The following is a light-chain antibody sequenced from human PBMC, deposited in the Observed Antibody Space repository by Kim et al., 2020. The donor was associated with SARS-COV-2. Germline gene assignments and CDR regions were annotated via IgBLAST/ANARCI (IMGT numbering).Light chain of an antibody. CDR1: QGIRNY. V-gene: IGKV1-9*01. CDR3: QQLNSFPRT. CDR2: AAS. Sequence: DIQLTQSPSFLSTSIGDRVTITCRASQGIRNYLAWYQQRPGQAPKLLIYAASTLQSWVPSRFSGSGSGTEFTLTISSLQPEDFATYYCQQLNSFPRTFGQGTKLEI. J-gene: IGKJ1*01.